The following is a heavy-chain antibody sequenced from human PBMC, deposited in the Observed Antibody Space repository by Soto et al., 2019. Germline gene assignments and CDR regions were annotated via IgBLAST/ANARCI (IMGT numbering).Heavy chain of an antibody. Sequence: PGESLKISCKVSGYSFTSYWIGWVRQMPGKGLEWMGIIYPGDSDTRYSPSFQGQVTISADKSISTAYLQWSSLKASDTAMYYCARHVYDYVWGSYRYRNWFDPWGQGTLVTVSS. CDR2: IYPGDSDT. D-gene: IGHD3-16*02. CDR1: GYSFTSYW. J-gene: IGHJ5*02. CDR3: ARHVYDYVWGSYRYRNWFDP. V-gene: IGHV5-51*01.